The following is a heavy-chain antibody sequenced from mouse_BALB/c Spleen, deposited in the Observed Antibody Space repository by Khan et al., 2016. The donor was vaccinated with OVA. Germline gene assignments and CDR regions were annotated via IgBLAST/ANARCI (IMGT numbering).Heavy chain of an antibody. Sequence: QVQLQQSGAELMKPGASVKISCKATGYTFSSYWIEWVKQRPGHGLEWIGEILPGSGRNNYNEKFKGKATFTADTSSNTAYTQLSSLTSEDSALYYCARENYYGSISWFCYWSQGALVTVSA. CDR3: ARENYYGSISWFCY. D-gene: IGHD1-1*01. CDR2: ILPGSGRN. CDR1: GYTFSSYW. V-gene: IGHV1-9*01. J-gene: IGHJ3*01.